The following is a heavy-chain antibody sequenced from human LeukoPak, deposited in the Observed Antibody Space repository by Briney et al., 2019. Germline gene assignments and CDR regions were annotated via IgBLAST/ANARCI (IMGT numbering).Heavy chain of an antibody. CDR2: VIPIFGTA. D-gene: IGHD2-15*01. V-gene: IGHV1-69*05. CDR1: IGTFSSYA. CDR3: AYSTLGYCSGGSCPFPNS. Sequence: ASVKLSCRASIGTFSSYANSWVRQAPGQGLEWMGGVIPIFGTANYAQKFQGRVTITTDDSTSTAYMELSSLRSEDTAVYYCAYSTLGYCSGGSCPFPNSWGQWTMVTVSS. J-gene: IGHJ3*01.